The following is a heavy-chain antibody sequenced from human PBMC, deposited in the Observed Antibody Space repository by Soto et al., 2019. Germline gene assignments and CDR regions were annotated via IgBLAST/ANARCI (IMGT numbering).Heavy chain of an antibody. CDR2: IYYSGST. CDR3: ARVSSAYYGSGNYVNYSYYMDV. CDR1: GGSISSYY. D-gene: IGHD3-10*01. J-gene: IGHJ6*03. Sequence: SETLSLTCTVSGGSISSYYWSWIRQPPGKGLEWIGQIYYSGSTNYNPSLQSRVTISVDTSKNQFSLKLSSVTAADTAVFYCARVSSAYYGSGNYVNYSYYMDVWGKGTTVTVSS. V-gene: IGHV4-59*01.